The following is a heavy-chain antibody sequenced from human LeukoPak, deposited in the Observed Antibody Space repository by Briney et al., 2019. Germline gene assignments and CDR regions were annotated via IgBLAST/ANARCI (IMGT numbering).Heavy chain of an antibody. CDR1: GFVFGHSW. Sequence: GGSLRLSCEASGFVFGHSWMSWVRQAPGKGLEGVANINLDGSEINYLDSLTGRLTISRDNAKASLYLQMNGLRAEDTAVYFCVRARGYYTFDYWGQGTLVTVSS. CDR2: INLDGSEI. CDR3: VRARGYYTFDY. J-gene: IGHJ4*02. D-gene: IGHD3-22*01. V-gene: IGHV3-7*03.